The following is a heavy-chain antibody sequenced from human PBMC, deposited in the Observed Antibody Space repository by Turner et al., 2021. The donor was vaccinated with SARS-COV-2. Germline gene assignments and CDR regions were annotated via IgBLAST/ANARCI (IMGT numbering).Heavy chain of an antibody. CDR3: AIAPNYYYGMDV. J-gene: IGHJ6*02. CDR2: IYYSVST. V-gene: IGHV4-39*01. Sequence: QLQLQESGPGLVKPSETLSRTCSVSGGSISSSSYYWGWIRQPPGKGLEWIGSIYYSVSTYYNPPFKSRVTISVDTSKNQFSLKLSSVTAADTAVYYCAIAPNYYYGMDVWGQGTTVTVSS. CDR1: GGSISSSSYY.